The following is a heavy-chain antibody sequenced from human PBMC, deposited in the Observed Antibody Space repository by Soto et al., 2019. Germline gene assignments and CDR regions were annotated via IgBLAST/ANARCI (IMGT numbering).Heavy chain of an antibody. CDR1: GFPFSNAW. CDR2: IKSKNDGGTT. CDR3: STEFRSSGWFQVARLDSQNYYYGMDA. J-gene: IGHJ6*02. Sequence: EVQLVESGGGLVKPGGSLRLSCAASGFPFSNAWMTWVRQAPGKGLEWVGRIKSKNDGGTTDYAAPVKGRFTISRDDSKNTLYLQMNSLKTEDTAVYYCSTEFRSSGWFQVARLDSQNYYYGMDAWGQGTTVTVSS. D-gene: IGHD6-19*01. V-gene: IGHV3-15*01.